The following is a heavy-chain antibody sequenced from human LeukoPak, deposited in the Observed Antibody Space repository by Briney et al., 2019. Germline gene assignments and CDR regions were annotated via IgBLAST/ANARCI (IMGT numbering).Heavy chain of an antibody. V-gene: IGHV4-59*01. J-gene: IGHJ4*02. CDR3: ARVGSPDGSGSYYRD. Sequence: SETLSLTCTVSSGSFRTYYWSWIRQPPGKGLEWIGYIYYSGSTNYNPSLKSRVTISVGTSKNQFSLKLSSVTAADTAVYYCARVGSPDGSGSYYRDWGQGTLVTVSS. D-gene: IGHD3-10*01. CDR2: IYYSGST. CDR1: SGSFRTYY.